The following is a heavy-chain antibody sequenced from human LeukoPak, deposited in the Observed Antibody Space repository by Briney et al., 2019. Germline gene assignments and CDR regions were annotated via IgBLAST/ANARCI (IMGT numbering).Heavy chain of an antibody. D-gene: IGHD2-8*01. J-gene: IGHJ5*02. V-gene: IGHV5-51*01. CDR3: ARSPNHNWFDP. Sequence: KSGESLKISCKGSGFSFSTYWIAWVRQMPGKGLEWMGIIYPSDSDTRYSPSFQGQVTISADKSISTAHLQWSSPKASDTAMYYCARSPNHNWFDPWGQGTLVTVSS. CDR2: IYPSDSDT. CDR1: GFSFSTYW.